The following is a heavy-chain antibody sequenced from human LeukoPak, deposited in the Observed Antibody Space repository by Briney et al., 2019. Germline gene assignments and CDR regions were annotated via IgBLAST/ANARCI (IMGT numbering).Heavy chain of an antibody. Sequence: SETLSLTCTVSSGSISSGDYYWNWIRQPPGKGLEWIGYIYYSASTYYNPSLKSRVTISVDTSKNQFSLKLTSATAADTAVYYCARVTGTNYSGSYSFDYWGQGTLVTVSS. CDR2: IYYSAST. CDR1: SGSISSGDYY. J-gene: IGHJ4*02. V-gene: IGHV4-30-4*01. D-gene: IGHD1-26*01. CDR3: ARVTGTNYSGSYSFDY.